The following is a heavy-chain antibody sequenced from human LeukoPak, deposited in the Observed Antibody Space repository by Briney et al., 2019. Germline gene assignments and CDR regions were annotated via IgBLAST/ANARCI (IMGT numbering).Heavy chain of an antibody. CDR2: MNPNSGNT. CDR1: GYTFISYD. J-gene: IGHJ4*02. V-gene: IGHV1-8*01. Sequence: ASVTVSSKASGYTFISYDINWVRQATGQGLEWMGWMNPNSGNTAYAQKFQGRVTMTKNTSISTAYMELSSLRPEDTAVYYCARGRGYDFWSNYYRFDYWGQGTHLTVSS. D-gene: IGHD3-3*01. CDR3: ARGRGYDFWSNYYRFDY.